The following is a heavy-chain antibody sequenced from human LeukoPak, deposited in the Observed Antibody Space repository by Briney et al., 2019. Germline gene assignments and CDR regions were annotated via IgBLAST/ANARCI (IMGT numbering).Heavy chain of an antibody. CDR2: ISGSGGST. CDR3: AKRFFIVVVPAAATESFDP. Sequence: GGSLRLSCAASGFTFSTYGMNWFRQAPGKGLKWVSAISGSGGSTYYADSVKGRFTISRDNSKNTLYLQMNSLRAEDTAVYYCAKRFFIVVVPAAATESFDPWGQGTLVTVSS. D-gene: IGHD2-2*01. CDR1: GFTFSTYG. V-gene: IGHV3-23*01. J-gene: IGHJ5*02.